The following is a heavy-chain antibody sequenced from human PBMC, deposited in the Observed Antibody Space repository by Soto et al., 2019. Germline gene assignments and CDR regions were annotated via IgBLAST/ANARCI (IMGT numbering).Heavy chain of an antibody. CDR2: IKSKTDGGTT. D-gene: IGHD2-2*01. Sequence: GGSLRLSCAASGFTFSNAWMSWVRQAPGKGLEWVGRIKSKTDGGTTDYAAPVKGRFTISRDDSKNTLYLQMNSLKTEDTAVYYCTTGGEYCSSTSCYGHYFDYWGQGTLVTVSS. V-gene: IGHV3-15*01. CDR1: GFTFSNAW. CDR3: TTGGEYCSSTSCYGHYFDY. J-gene: IGHJ4*02.